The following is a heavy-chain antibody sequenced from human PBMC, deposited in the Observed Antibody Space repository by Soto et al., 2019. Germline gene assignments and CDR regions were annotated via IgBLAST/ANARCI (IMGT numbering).Heavy chain of an antibody. CDR2: IFYSGST. V-gene: IGHV4-59*01. CDR1: GGSISSYF. Sequence: QVQLQESGPGLVKPSETLSLTCTVSGGSISSYFWSWIRQPPGQGLEWIGYIFYSGSTNYSPSLKSRVTISVDTSKNQFSLNLSSVTAADTAVYYCARNLRNAYGSLGDAFDIWGQGTMVTVSS. CDR3: ARNLRNAYGSLGDAFDI. D-gene: IGHD3-10*01. J-gene: IGHJ3*02.